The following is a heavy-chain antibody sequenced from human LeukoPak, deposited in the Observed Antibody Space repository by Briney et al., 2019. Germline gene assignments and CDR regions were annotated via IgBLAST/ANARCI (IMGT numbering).Heavy chain of an antibody. CDR3: ARGLGSIAVAGYFDY. D-gene: IGHD6-19*01. CDR1: GFTFSSYA. V-gene: IGHV3-23*01. J-gene: IGHJ4*02. Sequence: GGSLRLSCAASGFTFSSYAMSWVRQAPGKGLEWVSAISGSGGSTYYADSVKGRFTISRDNSKNTLYLQMNSLRAEDTAVYYCARGLGSIAVAGYFDYWGQGTLVTVSS. CDR2: ISGSGGST.